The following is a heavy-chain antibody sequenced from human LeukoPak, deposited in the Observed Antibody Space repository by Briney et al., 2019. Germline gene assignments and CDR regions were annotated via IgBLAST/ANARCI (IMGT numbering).Heavy chain of an antibody. CDR1: GYTFTAYY. CDR2: INPNSGGT. V-gene: IGHV1-2*02. CDR3: VRDIDLDY. J-gene: IGHJ4*02. Sequence: ASVKVSCKASGYTFTAYYTQWVRQAPGQGLEWMGWINPNSGGTNYAQKFQGRVTMTRDTSINTAYMELNRLTSDDTAVYHCVRDIDLDYWGQGTLVTVSS. D-gene: IGHD3-16*02.